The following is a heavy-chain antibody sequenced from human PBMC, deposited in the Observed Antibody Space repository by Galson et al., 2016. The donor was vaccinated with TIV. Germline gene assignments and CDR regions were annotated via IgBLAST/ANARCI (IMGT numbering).Heavy chain of an antibody. CDR1: GYTFSKYY. V-gene: IGHV1-46*03. D-gene: IGHD3-10*01. J-gene: IGHJ4*02. CDR2: INPSDGTT. Sequence: SVKVSCKASGYTFSKYYMHWVRQAPGQGLEWMGIINPSDGTTDYAQSFQGRVTMTRDTSTSTVYMELSSLTCEDTAVYYCVSGMGSGRPRNFDYWGQGTLVTVST. CDR3: VSGMGSGRPRNFDY.